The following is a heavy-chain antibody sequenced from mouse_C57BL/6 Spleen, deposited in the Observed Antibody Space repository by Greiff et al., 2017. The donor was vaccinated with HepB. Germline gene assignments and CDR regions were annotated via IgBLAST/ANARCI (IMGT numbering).Heavy chain of an antibody. CDR2: ISYDGSN. CDR1: GYSITSGYY. Sequence: EVKLVESGPGLVKPSQSLSLTCSVTGYSITSGYYWNWIRQFPGNKLEWMGYISYDGSNNYNPSLNNRISITRDTSKKQFFLKLNSVTTEDTATYDCARRTDDYGSSFPYYYAMDYWGQGTSVTVSS. J-gene: IGHJ4*01. V-gene: IGHV3-6*01. CDR3: ARRTDDYGSSFPYYYAMDY. D-gene: IGHD1-1*01.